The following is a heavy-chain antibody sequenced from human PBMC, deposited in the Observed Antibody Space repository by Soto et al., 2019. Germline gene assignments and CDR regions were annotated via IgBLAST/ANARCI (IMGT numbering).Heavy chain of an antibody. V-gene: IGHV3-21*01. J-gene: IGHJ6*02. CDR1: GFTFSSYT. CDR3: ARHNGPLYVGYYYDMDV. Sequence: GGSLRLSCAASGFTFSSYTMNWVRQAPGKGLELVSSISSSSSYIYYADSVKGRFTISRDNAKNSLYLQMNGLRAEDTAVYYCARHNGPLYVGYYYDMDVWGQGTTVTVSS. CDR2: ISSSSSYI. D-gene: IGHD3-16*01.